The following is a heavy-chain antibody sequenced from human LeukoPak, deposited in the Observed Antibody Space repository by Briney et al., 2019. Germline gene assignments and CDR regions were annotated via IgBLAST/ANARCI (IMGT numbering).Heavy chain of an antibody. Sequence: PSQTLSLTCTVSGGSISSGGYYWSWIRQHPGKGLEWIGYIYYSGSTYYNPSLKSRVTISVDTSKNQSSLKLSSVTAADTAVYYCARELWVAAHPFDPWGQGTLVTVSS. CDR2: IYYSGST. CDR1: GGSISSGGYY. D-gene: IGHD6-6*01. CDR3: ARELWVAAHPFDP. V-gene: IGHV4-31*03. J-gene: IGHJ5*02.